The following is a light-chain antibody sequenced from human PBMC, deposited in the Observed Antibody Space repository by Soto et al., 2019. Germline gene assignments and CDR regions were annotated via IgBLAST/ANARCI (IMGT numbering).Light chain of an antibody. CDR1: SSNIGSNT. J-gene: IGLJ1*01. CDR3: ATWDDSLDGYV. V-gene: IGLV1-44*01. CDR2: SHN. Sequence: QSVLTQPPSASGTPGQRVTISCSGRSSNIGSNTVNWYQQLPGTTPKLLIYSHNQRPSGVPDRFSVSKSGTSASLAISGLQSEDEADYYCATWDDSLDGYVFGTGTKLIVL.